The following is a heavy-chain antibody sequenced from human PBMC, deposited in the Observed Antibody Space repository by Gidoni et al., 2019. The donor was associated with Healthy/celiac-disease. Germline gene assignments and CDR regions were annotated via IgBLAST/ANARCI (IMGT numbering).Heavy chain of an antibody. V-gene: IGHV4-59*01. CDR3: ARGWFGELLYLDY. CDR2: IYYSGST. D-gene: IGHD3-10*01. CDR1: GGPISSYY. Sequence: QVQLQESGPGLVKPSVTLSLTCTVPGGPISSYYWSWIRQPPGKGLEWIGYIYYSGSTNYNPSLKSRVTISVDTSKNQFSLKLSSVTAADTAVYYCARGWFGELLYLDYWGQGTLVTVSS. J-gene: IGHJ4*02.